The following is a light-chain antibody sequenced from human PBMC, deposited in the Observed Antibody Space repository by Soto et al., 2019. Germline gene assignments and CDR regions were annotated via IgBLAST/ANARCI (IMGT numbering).Light chain of an antibody. Sequence: EIVLTQSPGTLSLSPGERATLSCRASQSVSSSYLAWYQQRPGQAPRLLIFGASYRATGIPDRFSGSGSGTDFTLTISRLEPEDFAVYYCQQYRSSPPEFTFGPGTMVDIK. J-gene: IGKJ3*01. V-gene: IGKV3-20*01. CDR2: GAS. CDR1: QSVSSSY. CDR3: QQYRSSPPEFT.